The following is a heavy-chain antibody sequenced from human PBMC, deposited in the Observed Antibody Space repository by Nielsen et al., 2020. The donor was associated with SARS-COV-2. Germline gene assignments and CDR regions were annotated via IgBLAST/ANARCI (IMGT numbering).Heavy chain of an antibody. J-gene: IGHJ4*02. Sequence: GESLKISCAASGFTFSDYYMSWIRQAPGKGLEWVSYISSSSSYIYYADSVKGRFTISRDNAKNSLYLQMNSLRAEDTAVYYCARDLYSSSWTHNYWGQGTLVTVSS. CDR2: ISSSSSYI. D-gene: IGHD6-13*01. CDR3: ARDLYSSSWTHNY. V-gene: IGHV3-11*06. CDR1: GFTFSDYY.